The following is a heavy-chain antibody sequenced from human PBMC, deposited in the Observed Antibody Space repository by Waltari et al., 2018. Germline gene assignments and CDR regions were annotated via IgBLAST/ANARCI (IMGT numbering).Heavy chain of an antibody. CDR3: ARGGGRDSQFNYXDX. CDR2: IYNSGDT. D-gene: IGHD2-21*02. CDR1: GDSLSSFS. Sequence: QVQLQESGXGXVKPSXPLSLXCXVSGDSLSSFSWNWIRXAPGRGLEWLGYIYNSGDTXXXPSXEXRXTISADTXKXQXSLKVTSXXAXDTAXYYCARGGGRDSQFNYXDXXXXXTTVTVSS. V-gene: IGHV4-59*01. J-gene: IGHJ6*03.